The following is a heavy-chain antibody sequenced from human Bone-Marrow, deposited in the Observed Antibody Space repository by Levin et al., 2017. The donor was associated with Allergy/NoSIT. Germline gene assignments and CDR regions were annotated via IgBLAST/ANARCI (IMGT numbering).Heavy chain of an antibody. CDR2: INHSGST. D-gene: IGHD2-2*01. V-gene: IGHV4-34*01. CDR3: ARCVVVPAAIELSGMDV. CDR1: GGSFSGYY. J-gene: IGHJ6*02. Sequence: ESLKISCAVYGGSFSGYYWSWIRQPPGKGLEWIGEINHSGSTNYNPSLKSRVTISVDTSKNQFSLKLSSVTAADTAVYYCARCVVVPAAIELSGMDVWGQGTTVTVSS.